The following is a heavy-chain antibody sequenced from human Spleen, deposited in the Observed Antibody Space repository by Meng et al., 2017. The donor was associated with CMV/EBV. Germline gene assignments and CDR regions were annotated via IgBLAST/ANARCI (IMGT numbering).Heavy chain of an antibody. Sequence: KIACRVSGYTFSDYKMHGVKKAPGKGRQWMGLGDPEDGETSDAEKFQGRITISADTSTDTAYIELSSLRPEDTAVYYCVTAYEYLGYWGQGTLVTVSS. V-gene: IGHV1-69-2*01. CDR2: GDPEDGET. J-gene: IGHJ4*02. CDR1: GYTFSDYK. D-gene: IGHD3-16*01. CDR3: VTAYEYLGY.